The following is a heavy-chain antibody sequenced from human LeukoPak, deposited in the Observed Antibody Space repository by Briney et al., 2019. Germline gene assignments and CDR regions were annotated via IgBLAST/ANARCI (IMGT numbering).Heavy chain of an antibody. CDR3: AKDGTTPGDY. CDR1: GFTFSSYG. J-gene: IGHJ4*02. Sequence: PGGSLRLSCAASGFTFSSYGMHWVRQAPGKGLEWVAFIRYDGNNKYYADSVKGRFTISRDNSKNTLFPQMNSLRAEDTAVYYCAKDGTTPGDYWGQGTLVTVSS. V-gene: IGHV3-30*02. CDR2: IRYDGNNK. D-gene: IGHD2/OR15-2a*01.